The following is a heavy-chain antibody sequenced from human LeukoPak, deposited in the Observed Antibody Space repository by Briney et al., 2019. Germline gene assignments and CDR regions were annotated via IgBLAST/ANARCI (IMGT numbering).Heavy chain of an antibody. CDR2: ISSNGGST. V-gene: IGHV3-64D*06. Sequence: LAGGSLRLSCSASGFTFSSYAMHWVRQAPGKGLEYVSAISSNGGSTYYADSVKGRFTISRDNSKNTPCLQMSSLRAEDTAVYYCVKDRGVAAAGFDYWGQGTLVTVSS. J-gene: IGHJ4*02. D-gene: IGHD6-13*01. CDR3: VKDRGVAAAGFDY. CDR1: GFTFSSYA.